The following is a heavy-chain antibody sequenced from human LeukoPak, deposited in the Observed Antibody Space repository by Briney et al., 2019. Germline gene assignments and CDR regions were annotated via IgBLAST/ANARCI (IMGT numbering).Heavy chain of an antibody. CDR3: VRQELEAKLADY. CDR2: MHYSGGR. V-gene: IGHV4-39*01. CDR1: GYSITSGSYF. D-gene: IGHD2/OR15-2a*01. Sequence: SETLSLTCTVSGYSITSGSYFWGWIRQPPGKGLEWVGSMHYSGGRYFNPSLKSRVTVSGGASKNQFSLNLASVTAADTAVYYCVRQELEAKLADYWGQGTLVIVSS. J-gene: IGHJ4*02.